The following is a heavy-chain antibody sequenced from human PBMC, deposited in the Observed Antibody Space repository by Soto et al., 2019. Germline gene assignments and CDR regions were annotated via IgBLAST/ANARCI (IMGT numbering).Heavy chain of an antibody. CDR1: GFSLSSTRMA. Sequence: QITLKESGPTLVKPTQTLTLTCTFSGFSLSSTRMAVGWIRQPPGKALGWLALIYWDDDKRYSPFLKSRLTITKDTSKNQVVLTMSNMDPVDTARYYCAHIVVAGVGYYFDYWGQGTLVTVSS. D-gene: IGHD6-19*01. CDR3: AHIVVAGVGYYFDY. CDR2: IYWDDDK. V-gene: IGHV2-5*02. J-gene: IGHJ4*02.